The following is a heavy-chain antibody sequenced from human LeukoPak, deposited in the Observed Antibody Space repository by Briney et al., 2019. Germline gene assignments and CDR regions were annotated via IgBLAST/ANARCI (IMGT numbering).Heavy chain of an antibody. J-gene: IGHJ4*02. V-gene: IGHV4-39*01. Sequence: MSSETLSLTCSVSGASISSSNYYRAWIRQPPGKGLEWIGSIYHSGRTYYNPSLKSRVTISVDTSKNQFSLKLSSVTAADTAVYYCARPDYDSSGTDYWGQGTLVTVSS. CDR3: ARPDYDSSGTDY. CDR2: IYHSGRT. D-gene: IGHD3-22*01. CDR1: GASISSSNYY.